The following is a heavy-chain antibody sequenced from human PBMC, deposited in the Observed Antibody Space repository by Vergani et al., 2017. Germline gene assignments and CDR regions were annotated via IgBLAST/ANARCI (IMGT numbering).Heavy chain of an antibody. Sequence: EVQLVESGGGLVQPGGSLRLSCAASGFTVSSNYMSWVRQAPGKGLEWVSVIYSGGSTYYADSVKGRFTISRDNSKNTLYLQMNSLRAEDTAVYYCARDRRAAAGAFDIWGQGTMVTVSS. J-gene: IGHJ3*02. D-gene: IGHD6-13*01. CDR2: IYSGGST. V-gene: IGHV3-66*01. CDR3: ARDRRAAAGAFDI. CDR1: GFTVSSNY.